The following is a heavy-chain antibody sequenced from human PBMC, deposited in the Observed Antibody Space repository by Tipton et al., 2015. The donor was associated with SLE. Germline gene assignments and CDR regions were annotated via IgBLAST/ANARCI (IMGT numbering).Heavy chain of an antibody. D-gene: IGHD1-26*01. CDR3: ARGCGKY. J-gene: IGHJ4*02. CDR1: GYTFTTYD. V-gene: IGHV1-8*01. Sequence: QVQLVQSGAEVKKPGASVKVSCKASGYTFTTYDINWVRQATGQGLEWMGRMNPNSGNTAYAPKFQGRLIMTRNTSISTVYMELSNLRSEDTAVYFRARGCGKYWGQGTLVTVSS. CDR2: MNPNSGNT.